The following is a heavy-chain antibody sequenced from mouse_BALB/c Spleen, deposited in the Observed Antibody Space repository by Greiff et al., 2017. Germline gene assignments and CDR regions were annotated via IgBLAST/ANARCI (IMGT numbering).Heavy chain of an antibody. CDR1: GFNIKDYY. D-gene: IGHD2-4*01. CDR3: TKYDYDLAWFAY. J-gene: IGHJ3*01. V-gene: IGHV14-4*02. Sequence: DVQLVESGAELVRSGASVKLSCTASGFNIKDYYMHWVKQRPEQGLEWIGWIDPENGDTEYAPKFQGKATMTADTSSNTAYLQLSSLTSEDTAVYYCTKYDYDLAWFAYWGQGTLVTVSA. CDR2: IDPENGDT.